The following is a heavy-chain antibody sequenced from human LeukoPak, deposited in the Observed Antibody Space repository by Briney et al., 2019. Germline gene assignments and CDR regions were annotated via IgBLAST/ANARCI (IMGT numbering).Heavy chain of an antibody. Sequence: GGSLRLSCAAPGFTFSSYAMHWVRQAPGKGLEWGAFIRYDGSNKYYAASVKGRFTISRDNSKNTLYLQMNSLRAEDTAVYYCAKDDSGSYLEHFQHWGQGTLVTVSS. V-gene: IGHV3-30*02. D-gene: IGHD1-26*01. CDR3: AKDDSGSYLEHFQH. J-gene: IGHJ1*01. CDR1: GFTFSSYA. CDR2: IRYDGSNK.